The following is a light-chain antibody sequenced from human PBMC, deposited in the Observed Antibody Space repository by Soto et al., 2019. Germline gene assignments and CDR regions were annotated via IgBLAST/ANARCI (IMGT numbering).Light chain of an antibody. V-gene: IGLV2-18*02. Sequence: QSVLTQPPSVSGSPGQSVAISCTGTSSDIGCSNGVSWYQQPPGTAPKLMIYDVNNRPSGVPDRFSGSKSGNTASLTISGLQAEDEADYYCSSYTSSNTYVFGTGTKVTVL. CDR3: SSYTSSNTYV. CDR1: SSDIGCSNG. J-gene: IGLJ1*01. CDR2: DVN.